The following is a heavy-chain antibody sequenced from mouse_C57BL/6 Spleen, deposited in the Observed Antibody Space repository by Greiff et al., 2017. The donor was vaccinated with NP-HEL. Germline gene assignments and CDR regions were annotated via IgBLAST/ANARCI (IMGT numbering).Heavy chain of an antibody. J-gene: IGHJ3*01. CDR1: GYTFTSYW. CDR3: ARVGNFAY. V-gene: IGHV1-50*01. Sequence: QVQLQQSGAELVKPGASVKLSCKASGYTFTSYWMQWVKQRHGQGLEWIGEIDPSDSYTNYNQKFKGKATLTVDTSSSTAYMQLSSLTSEDSAVYYCARVGNFAYWGQGTLVTVSA. CDR2: IDPSDSYT. D-gene: IGHD2-1*01.